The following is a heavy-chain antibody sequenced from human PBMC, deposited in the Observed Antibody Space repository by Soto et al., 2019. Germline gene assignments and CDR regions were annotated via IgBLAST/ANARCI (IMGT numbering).Heavy chain of an antibody. CDR3: GRGRSGQIVVFY. Sequence: ASVKVSCKASGYTFTGHYIHWVRQAPEQGPEWMGEIGPESGATRYAQKFQGRVTMTRDMSITTVYMELNNLSPDDTGAYYCGRGRSGQIVVFYWGQGTPVTVSS. CDR1: GYTFTGHY. J-gene: IGHJ4*02. D-gene: IGHD1-26*01. CDR2: IGPESGAT. V-gene: IGHV1-2*02.